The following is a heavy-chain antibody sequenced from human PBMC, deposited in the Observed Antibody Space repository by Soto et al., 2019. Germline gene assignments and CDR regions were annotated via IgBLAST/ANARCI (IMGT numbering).Heavy chain of an antibody. CDR2: ISSTTNYI. J-gene: IGHJ4*02. CDR1: GFTVSNNY. CDR3: ARESEDLTSNFDY. Sequence: PGGSLRLSCAVSGFTVSNNYMSWVRQAPGKGLEWVSSISSTTNYIYYGDSMKGRFTISRDNAKNSLYLEMNSLRAEDTAVYYCARESEDLTSNFDYWGQGTLVTVSS. V-gene: IGHV3-21*06.